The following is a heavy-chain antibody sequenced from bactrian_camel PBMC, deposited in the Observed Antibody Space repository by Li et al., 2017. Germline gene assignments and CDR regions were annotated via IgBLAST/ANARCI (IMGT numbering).Heavy chain of an antibody. J-gene: IGHJ4*01. CDR3: AAGYSDYGQCSFEYAD. CDR2: IGDDGNA. Sequence: HVQLVESGGGSVQIGGSLRISCEISGYGYALGCMGWFRQVPGQEREGVASIGDDGNATYADSVKGRFIISRDNSKNALDLQMNSLKPDDSAMYYCAAGYSDYGQCSFEYADWGQGTQVTVS. CDR1: GYGYALGC. D-gene: IGHD4*01. V-gene: IGHV3S53*01.